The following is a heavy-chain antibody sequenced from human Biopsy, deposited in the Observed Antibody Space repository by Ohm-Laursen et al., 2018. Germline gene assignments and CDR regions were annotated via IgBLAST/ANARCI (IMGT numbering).Heavy chain of an antibody. Sequence: SLRLSCAASGIIFSDSHMSWIRQAPGKGLEWVSYISPSGDITEYADSVKGRFTISRDNTHKSLYLQMTSLRPEDTAVYYCAKVSPTILSSFDYWGQGTLVTVSS. V-gene: IGHV3-11*01. D-gene: IGHD3-9*01. J-gene: IGHJ4*02. CDR1: GIIFSDSH. CDR2: ISPSGDIT. CDR3: AKVSPTILSSFDY.